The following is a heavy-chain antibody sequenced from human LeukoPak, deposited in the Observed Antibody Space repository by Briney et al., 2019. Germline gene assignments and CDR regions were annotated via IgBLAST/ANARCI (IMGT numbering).Heavy chain of an antibody. CDR3: ARDRLRGDDGRSLDY. D-gene: IGHD4-17*01. CDR2: YNSSSNTI. CDR1: GLTFRSYS. V-gene: IGHV3-48*02. J-gene: IGHJ4*02. Sequence: LRLSCEASGLTFRSYSMNWVRHAPGNGLEGVSYYNSSSNTIYYEDSVKGRFNISRDNAKNSLYLQMNSLRDEDTAVYYCARDRLRGDDGRSLDYWGQGALVTVSS.